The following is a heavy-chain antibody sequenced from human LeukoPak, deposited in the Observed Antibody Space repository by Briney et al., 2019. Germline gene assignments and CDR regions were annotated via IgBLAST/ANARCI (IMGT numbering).Heavy chain of an antibody. D-gene: IGHD3-22*01. V-gene: IGHV1-46*01. Sequence: ASVKVSCKASGYTFTSYYMHWVRQAPGQGLEWMGIINPSGGSTSYAQKFQGRVTMTRDMSTSTVYMELSSLRSEDTAVYYCAMALYDSSGYYGVDYWGQGTLVTVSS. CDR2: INPSGGST. J-gene: IGHJ4*02. CDR3: AMALYDSSGYYGVDY. CDR1: GYTFTSYY.